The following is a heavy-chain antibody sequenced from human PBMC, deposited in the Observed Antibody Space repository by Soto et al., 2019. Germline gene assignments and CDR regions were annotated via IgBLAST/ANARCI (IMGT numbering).Heavy chain of an antibody. V-gene: IGHV3-21*01. CDR3: ARDFRYSVPYYGLDV. CDR1: GFTFSSYS. J-gene: IGHJ6*04. Sequence: GGSLRLSCAASGFTFSSYSMNWVRQAPGKGLEWVSSISSSSSYIYYADSVKGRFTISRDNAKNSLYLQMNSLRAEDTAVYYCARDFRYSVPYYGLDVWGEATTVTVSS. CDR2: ISSSSSYI. D-gene: IGHD5-12*01.